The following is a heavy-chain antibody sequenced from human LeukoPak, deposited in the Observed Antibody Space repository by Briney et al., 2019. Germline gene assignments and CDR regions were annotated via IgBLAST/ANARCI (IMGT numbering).Heavy chain of an antibody. V-gene: IGHV3-7*01. CDR2: INQDGSEK. CDR1: GFMFSSNW. Sequence: GGSLRLSCAASGFMFSSNWMGWVRQAPGRGLEWVANINQDGSEKYYVDSVKGRFTISRDNAKNSLYLQMNSLRDEDTAVYYCARVAAGYSVNYFDYWGQGTLVTVSS. J-gene: IGHJ4*02. CDR3: ARVAAGYSVNYFDY. D-gene: IGHD4-23*01.